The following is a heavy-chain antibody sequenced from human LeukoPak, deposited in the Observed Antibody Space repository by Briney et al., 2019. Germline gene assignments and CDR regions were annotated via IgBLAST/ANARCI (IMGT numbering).Heavy chain of an antibody. D-gene: IGHD6-13*01. Sequence: PGGSLRLSCAASGFTFSDYYMSWIRQAPGKGLEWVSYISSSGSTIYYADSVKGRFTISRDNAKNSLYLQMNSLRAEDTAVYFQAEDGIRYSSSWYYYYYGMDVWGQGTTVTVSS. CDR2: ISSSGSTI. CDR1: GFTFSDYY. V-gene: IGHV3-11*01. J-gene: IGHJ6*02. CDR3: AEDGIRYSSSWYYYYYGMDV.